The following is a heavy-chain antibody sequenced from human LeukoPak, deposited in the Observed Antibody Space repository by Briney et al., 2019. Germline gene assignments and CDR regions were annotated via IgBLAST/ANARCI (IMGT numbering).Heavy chain of an antibody. V-gene: IGHV4-59*11. Sequence: PSETLSLTCSVSGASISSHYWSWIRQPPGKGLEWIGYIYYSVRTSYNPSLKSRVTISVDMPNNQFSLKMSSVTAADTAVYYCAREVAPNYYDSSGGWYFDLWGRGTLVTVSS. D-gene: IGHD3-22*01. CDR3: AREVAPNYYDSSGGWYFDL. J-gene: IGHJ2*01. CDR2: IYYSVRT. CDR1: GASISSHY.